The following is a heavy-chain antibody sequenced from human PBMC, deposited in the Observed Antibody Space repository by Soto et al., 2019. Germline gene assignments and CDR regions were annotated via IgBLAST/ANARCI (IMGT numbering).Heavy chain of an antibody. J-gene: IGHJ6*02. CDR1: GYTFTSYG. CDR3: ARDGERQLWLLRYYYGMDV. D-gene: IGHD5-18*01. Sequence: QVPLVQSGAEVKKPGASVKVSCKASGYTFTSYGISWVRQAPGQGLEWMGWISAYNGNTNYAQKLQGRVTMTTDTSTSTAYMELRSLRSDDTAVYYCARDGERQLWLLRYYYGMDVWGQGTTVTVSS. V-gene: IGHV1-18*01. CDR2: ISAYNGNT.